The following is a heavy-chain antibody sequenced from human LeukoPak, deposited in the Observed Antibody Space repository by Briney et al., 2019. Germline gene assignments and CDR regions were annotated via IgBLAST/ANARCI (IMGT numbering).Heavy chain of an antibody. CDR1: GGSISSGGYY. CDR3: ARGLVTMVRGVLGSLNWFDP. D-gene: IGHD3-10*01. J-gene: IGHJ5*02. Sequence: SQTLSLTCTVSGGSISSGGYYWSWIRQHPGKGLEWIGYIYYSGSTYYNPSLKSRVTISVDTSKHQFSLKLSSVTAADTAVYYCARGLVTMVRGVLGSLNWFDPWGQGTLVTVSS. CDR2: IYYSGST. V-gene: IGHV4-31*03.